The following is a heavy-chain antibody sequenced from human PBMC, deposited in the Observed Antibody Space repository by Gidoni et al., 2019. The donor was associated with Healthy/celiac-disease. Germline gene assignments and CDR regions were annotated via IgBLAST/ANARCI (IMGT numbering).Heavy chain of an antibody. J-gene: IGHJ4*02. Sequence: QVQLQESGPGLVKPSQTLSLTCTVSGSSISSNIYYWSWLRQPAGKGLEWIGRIYTSGSTNYNPSLKTRVTISVDTSNNQFSLKVSSVTAADTAVYYCARDPGGGYLDYWGQGTLVTVSS. CDR3: ARDPGGGYLDY. D-gene: IGHD1-1*01. CDR2: IYTSGST. CDR1: GSSISSNIYY. V-gene: IGHV4-61*02.